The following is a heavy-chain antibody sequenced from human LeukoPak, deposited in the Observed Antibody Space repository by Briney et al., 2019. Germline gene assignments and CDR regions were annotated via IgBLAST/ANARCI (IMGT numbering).Heavy chain of an antibody. V-gene: IGHV3-13*01. J-gene: IGHJ5*02. Sequence: GGSLRLSCAASGFTFSNYDMHWVRQAAGKVLEWVSGIGTAADTYYAGSVKGRFTISRQNARNSLYLQMNSLRADDTAVYYCTRGAFAFDPWGQGALVTVSS. CDR2: IGTAADT. CDR3: TRGAFAFDP. CDR1: GFTFSNYD.